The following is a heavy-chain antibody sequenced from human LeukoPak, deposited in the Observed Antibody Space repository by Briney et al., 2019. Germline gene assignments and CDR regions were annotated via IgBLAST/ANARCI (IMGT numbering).Heavy chain of an antibody. J-gene: IGHJ4*02. V-gene: IGHV1-18*01. D-gene: IGHD6-25*01. CDR3: ARVLIEIAAAGPFDY. CDR1: GGTFSSYA. CDR2: ISAYNGNT. Sequence: GASVKVSCKSSGGTFSSYAISWVRQAPGQGLEWMGWISAYNGNTNYAQKLQGRVTMTTNTSTSTAYMELRSLRSDDTAVYYCARVLIEIAAAGPFDYWGQGTLVTVSS.